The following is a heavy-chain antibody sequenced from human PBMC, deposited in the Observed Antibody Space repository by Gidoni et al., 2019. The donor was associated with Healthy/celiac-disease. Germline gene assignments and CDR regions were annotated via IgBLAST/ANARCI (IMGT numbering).Heavy chain of an antibody. D-gene: IGHD6-19*01. J-gene: IGHJ6*02. CDR1: GFTFSSYE. CDR2: ISSSGSPI. Sequence: EVQLVESGGGLVQPGGSLRLSCAASGFTFSSYEMNWVRQAPGKGLEWVSYISSSGSPIYYADSVKGRFTISRDNAKNSLYLQMNSLRAEDTAVYYCARDGAVAGTSSDYYGMDVWGQGTTVTVSS. V-gene: IGHV3-48*03. CDR3: ARDGAVAGTSSDYYGMDV.